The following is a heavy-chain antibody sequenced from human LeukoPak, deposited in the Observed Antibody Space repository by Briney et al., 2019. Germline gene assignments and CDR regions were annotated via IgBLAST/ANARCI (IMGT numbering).Heavy chain of an antibody. CDR1: GFTFSSYA. V-gene: IGHV3-64*01. J-gene: IGHJ4*02. D-gene: IGHD3-10*01. Sequence: GGSLRLSCAASGFTFSSYAMHWVRQAPGKGLEYVSAISSNGGSTYYANSVKGRFTISRDNSKNTLYLQMGSLRAEDMAVYYCARDYYYGSGTSLGLNPFDYWGQGTLVTVSS. CDR2: ISSNGGST. CDR3: ARDYYYGSGTSLGLNPFDY.